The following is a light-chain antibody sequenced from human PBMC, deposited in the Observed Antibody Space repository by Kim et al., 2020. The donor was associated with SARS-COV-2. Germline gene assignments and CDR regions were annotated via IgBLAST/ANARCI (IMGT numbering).Light chain of an antibody. CDR3: CSYVV. Sequence: QSALTQPASVSGSPGQSITISCTGTSSDVGGYNLVSWYQQHPGKAPKLMIYDVSKRPSGVSNRFSGSKSGNTASLTISGLQAEDEADYYCCSYVVFGGGTQLTVL. CDR2: DVS. CDR1: SSDVGGYNL. V-gene: IGLV2-23*02. J-gene: IGLJ2*01.